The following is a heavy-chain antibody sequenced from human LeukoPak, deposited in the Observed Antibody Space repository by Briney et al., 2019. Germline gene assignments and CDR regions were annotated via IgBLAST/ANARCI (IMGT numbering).Heavy chain of an antibody. J-gene: IGHJ5*02. CDR3: ARSGGGSFYPFDP. CDR1: GGTFSTYA. V-gene: IGHV1-3*03. Sequence: ASVKVSCKASGGTFSTYAISWVRQAPGQRLEWMGWINAGNGNTKYSQEFQGRVTITRDTSASTAYMELSSLRSEDMAVYYCARSGGGSFYPFDPWGQGTLVTVSS. D-gene: IGHD2-15*01. CDR2: INAGNGNT.